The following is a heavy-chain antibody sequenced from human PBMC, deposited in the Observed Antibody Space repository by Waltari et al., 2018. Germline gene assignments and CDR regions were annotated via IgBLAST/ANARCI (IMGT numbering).Heavy chain of an antibody. CDR1: GFTFSSSW. CDR3: ARGPY. Sequence: EVRLVESGGGLVQPGGSLRLSCAASGFTFSSSWMSWVRQAPGKGLGWVARIKEDGSERYYVDSAKGRSTISRDNAKTSLFLQMNSLRVEDTAVYYCARGPYWGQGTTVTVSS. J-gene: IGHJ6*02. D-gene: IGHD2-21*01. CDR2: IKEDGSER. V-gene: IGHV3-7*04.